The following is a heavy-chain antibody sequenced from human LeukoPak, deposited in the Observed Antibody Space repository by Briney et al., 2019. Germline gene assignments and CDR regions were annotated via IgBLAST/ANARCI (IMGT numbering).Heavy chain of an antibody. D-gene: IGHD3-22*01. Sequence: PGGSLRLSCAASGFTVSSNYMSWVRQAPGKGLEWVSVIYSGGSTYYADSGKGRFTTSRDNSKNTLYLQMNSLRAEDTAVYYCARDLSHDSSGYSDYWGQGTLVTVSS. CDR1: GFTVSSNY. CDR3: ARDLSHDSSGYSDY. J-gene: IGHJ4*02. V-gene: IGHV3-53*01. CDR2: IYSGGST.